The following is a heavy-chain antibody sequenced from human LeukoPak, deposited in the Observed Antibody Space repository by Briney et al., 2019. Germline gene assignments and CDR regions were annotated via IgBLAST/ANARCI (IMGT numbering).Heavy chain of an antibody. CDR2: IYHSGTT. CDR3: ARHYGP. Sequence: SDTLSLTCAVSGYSITSSSWWGWLRQPPGKGLEWIGYIYHSGTTYYNPSLQSRVTMSVDTSKNQFSLKLSSVTAVDTAVYYCARHYGPWGQGTLVTVSS. V-gene: IGHV4-28*01. J-gene: IGHJ5*02. D-gene: IGHD3-16*01. CDR1: GYSITSSSW.